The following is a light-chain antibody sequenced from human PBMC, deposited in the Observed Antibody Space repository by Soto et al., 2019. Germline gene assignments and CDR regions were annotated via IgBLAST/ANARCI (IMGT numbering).Light chain of an antibody. CDR2: AAS. CDR1: QSISTY. CDR3: QQSYTAPLT. Sequence: DIQISQSPSSLSAYLRARVTITCRASQSISTYLNWYQQKPGKAPNLLIFAASTLQSGVPSRFSGSGSGTDFTLTIRSLQPEDVATYYCQQSYTAPLTFGGGTKVDIK. V-gene: IGKV1-39*01. J-gene: IGKJ4*01.